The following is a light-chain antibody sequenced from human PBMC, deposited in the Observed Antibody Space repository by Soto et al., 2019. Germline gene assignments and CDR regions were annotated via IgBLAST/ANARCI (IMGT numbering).Light chain of an antibody. CDR2: AAS. Sequence: IQLSQTPSSLSASVGDRVNITCRASQGISSFLAWYQQKPGKAPKLLIYAASSLQSGVPSRFSGSGFGTDFTLTITSLQPEDFATYYCQQVESYPSTFGGGTKVDI. CDR3: QQVESYPST. V-gene: IGKV1-9*01. CDR1: QGISSF. J-gene: IGKJ4*01.